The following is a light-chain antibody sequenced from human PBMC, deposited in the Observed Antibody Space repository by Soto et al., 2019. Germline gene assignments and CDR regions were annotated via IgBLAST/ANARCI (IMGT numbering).Light chain of an antibody. CDR3: QQRSNWPWT. CDR2: DAS. CDR1: QSVSNF. J-gene: IGKJ1*01. Sequence: EIVLTQSPATLSLSPGDRATLSCRASQSVSNFLAWYQQKPGQAPRLLISDASNRATGMPGRFSGSGSGTDFSPTISSLEHEDFAVYYCQQRSNWPWTFGQGTKVEIK. V-gene: IGKV3-11*01.